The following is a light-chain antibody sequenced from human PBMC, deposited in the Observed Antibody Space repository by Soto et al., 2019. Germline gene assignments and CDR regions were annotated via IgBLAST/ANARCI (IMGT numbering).Light chain of an antibody. Sequence: QSVLTQPASVSGSPGQSITISCTGTSSDVGGYNYVSWYQQHPGKAPKLMIYDVNNRPPGVSNRFSGSKSGNTDSLTISGLQAEDEADYYCSSYTSSSVYVFGTGTKVTVL. J-gene: IGLJ1*01. CDR3: SSYTSSSVYV. CDR2: DVN. V-gene: IGLV2-14*01. CDR1: SSDVGGYNY.